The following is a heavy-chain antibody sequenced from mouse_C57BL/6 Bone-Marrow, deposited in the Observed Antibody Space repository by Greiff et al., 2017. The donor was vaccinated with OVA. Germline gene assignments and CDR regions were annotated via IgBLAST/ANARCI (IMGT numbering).Heavy chain of an antibody. CDR1: GYTFTDYE. Sequence: QVQLQQSGAELVRPGASVTLSCKASGYTFTDYEMHWVKQTPVHGLEWIGAIDPETGGTAYNQKFKGKAILTADKSSSTAYMELRSLTSEDSAVYDCTSHYGSSRDYWGQGTTLAVSS. CDR2: IDPETGGT. D-gene: IGHD1-1*01. V-gene: IGHV1-15*01. J-gene: IGHJ2*01. CDR3: TSHYGSSRDY.